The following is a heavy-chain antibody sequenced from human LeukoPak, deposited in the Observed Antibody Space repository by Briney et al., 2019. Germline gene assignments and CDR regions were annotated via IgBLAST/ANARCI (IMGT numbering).Heavy chain of an antibody. CDR2: IDISGSNA. Sequence: GGSLRLSCAASGFTFSSHAMSWVRQAPGRGLEWVSSIDISGSNAYYADSVKGRFTISRDNPRNTLYLQMDSLRAEDSAIYYCAKELRPNDYWGQGTLVTVSS. J-gene: IGHJ4*02. CDR1: GFTFSSHA. D-gene: IGHD4-17*01. CDR3: AKELRPNDY. V-gene: IGHV3-23*01.